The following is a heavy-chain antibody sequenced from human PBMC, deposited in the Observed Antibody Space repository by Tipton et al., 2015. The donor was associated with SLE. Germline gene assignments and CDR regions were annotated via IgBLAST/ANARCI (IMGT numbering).Heavy chain of an antibody. J-gene: IGHJ4*02. Sequence: TLSLTCTVSGGSISSGGYYWSWIRQHPGKGLEWIGYIYYSGSTYYNPSLKSRVTISVDTSKNQFSLKLSSVTAADTAVYYCARRRVAGARFDYWGQGTLVTVSS. CDR3: ARRRVAGARFDY. V-gene: IGHV4-31*03. CDR1: GGSISSGGYY. CDR2: IYYSGST. D-gene: IGHD6-19*01.